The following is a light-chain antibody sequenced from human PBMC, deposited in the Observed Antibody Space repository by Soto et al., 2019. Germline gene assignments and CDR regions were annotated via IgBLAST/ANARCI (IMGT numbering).Light chain of an antibody. J-gene: IGKJ4*01. V-gene: IGKV1-6*01. CDR2: TAS. Sequence: IQMTQSPSTLSASVGDRVTITCRASQTISSWLAWYQQKPGKAPNLMIYTASTLQSGVPSRFRGSGSGTDFTLTISSLKPEDFETYYCIQDYNYPLTFGGGTKVDIK. CDR1: QTISSW. CDR3: IQDYNYPLT.